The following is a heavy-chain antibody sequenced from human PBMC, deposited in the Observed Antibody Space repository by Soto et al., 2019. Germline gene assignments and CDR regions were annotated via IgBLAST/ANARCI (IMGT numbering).Heavy chain of an antibody. CDR1: GDSIISSDFY. CDR3: ARHSLALRKNNWFDS. V-gene: IGHV4-39*01. D-gene: IGHD3-3*02. J-gene: IGHJ5*01. Sequence: SETLSLTCTVSGDSIISSDFYWGWVRQPPGKGLEWIGSIFYLGSSYYNPSLKSRVTMSVDTSKNQFSLRLRSVTAADTALYFCARHSLALRKNNWFDSWGQGIMVTVSS. CDR2: IFYLGSS.